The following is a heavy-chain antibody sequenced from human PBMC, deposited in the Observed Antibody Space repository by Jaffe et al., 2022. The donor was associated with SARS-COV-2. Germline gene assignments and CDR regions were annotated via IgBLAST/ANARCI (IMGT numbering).Heavy chain of an antibody. CDR1: GGSISGFY. CDR2: VYYSGTT. V-gene: IGHV4-59*01. D-gene: IGHD1-1*01. CDR3: ARTWNHVSGWGMDV. J-gene: IGHJ6*02. Sequence: QVQLQESGPGLVRTSETLSLTCSVSGGSISGFYWSWIRQPPGEGLEWIGSVYYSGTTNYNSSFGGRVTMSVDTSRNHFFLKLTSMTAADTAIYYCARTWNHVSGWGMDVWGQGTAVTVSS.